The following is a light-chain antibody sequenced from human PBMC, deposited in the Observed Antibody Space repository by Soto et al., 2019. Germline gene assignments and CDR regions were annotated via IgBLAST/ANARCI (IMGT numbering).Light chain of an antibody. V-gene: IGLV2-14*01. Sequence: QSALTQPASVSGSPGQSITISCTGTSSDVGGYNYVSWYQQHPGKAPKLMIYDVSNRPSGVSNRFSGSKSGNTASLTISGLQAEAEADYYCSSYTSRSTNVFGTGTKVTVL. CDR3: SSYTSRSTNV. J-gene: IGLJ1*01. CDR1: SSDVGGYNY. CDR2: DVS.